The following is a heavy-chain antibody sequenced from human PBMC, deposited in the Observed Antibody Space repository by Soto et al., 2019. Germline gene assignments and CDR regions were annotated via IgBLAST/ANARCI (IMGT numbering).Heavy chain of an antibody. V-gene: IGHV1-18*01. D-gene: IGHD3-22*01. Sequence: ASVKVSCKASGYTFANNDVCWVRQTPGQGLEWMGWISPYSGKTNYARKFQGRVTMTTDTSTSTAYMEVRSLTSDDTAVYYCAREGLLLLPDYWGQGTLVTVSS. CDR1: GYTFANND. CDR2: ISPYSGKT. CDR3: AREGLLLLPDY. J-gene: IGHJ4*02.